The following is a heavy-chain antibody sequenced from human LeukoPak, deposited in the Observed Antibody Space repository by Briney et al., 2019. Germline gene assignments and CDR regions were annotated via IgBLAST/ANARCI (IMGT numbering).Heavy chain of an antibody. D-gene: IGHD3-22*01. J-gene: IGHJ3*02. CDR3: ARVGMIVAPSSPEI. Sequence: KPSETLSLTCAVSGYSISSGYYWGWIRQPPGKGLEWIGSIYHSGSTYYNPSLKSRVTISVDTSKNQFSLKLSSVTAADTAVYYCARVGMIVAPSSPEIWGQRTMVTVSS. CDR1: GYSISSGYY. V-gene: IGHV4-38-2*01. CDR2: IYHSGST.